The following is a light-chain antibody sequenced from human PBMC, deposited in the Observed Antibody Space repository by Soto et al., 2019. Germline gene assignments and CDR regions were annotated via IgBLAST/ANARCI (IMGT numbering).Light chain of an antibody. J-gene: IGKJ3*01. Sequence: EIVLTQSPATLSLSPGERATLSCRASQSVSSYLAWYQQKPGQAPRLLIYDASNRATGIPARFSGSGSGTGFTLTISSLAPEDFAVDYWQQRSNWPPFTFGPGTKVDIK. CDR3: QQRSNWPPFT. CDR1: QSVSSY. V-gene: IGKV3-11*01. CDR2: DAS.